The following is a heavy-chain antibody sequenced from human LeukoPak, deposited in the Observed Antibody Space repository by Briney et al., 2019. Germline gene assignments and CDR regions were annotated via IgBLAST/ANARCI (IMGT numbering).Heavy chain of an antibody. V-gene: IGHV3-23*01. CDR3: AKMVHTEQWLVPFDY. J-gene: IGHJ4*02. CDR1: GFTFSNFA. CDR2: ISGSGGST. Sequence: GGSLRLSCAASGFTFSNFAMNWVRQAPGKGLEWVSTISGSGGSTYYADSVKGRFTISRDNSKNTLYLQMDSLRAEDTAVYYCAKMVHTEQWLVPFDYWGQGTLVTVSS. D-gene: IGHD6-19*01.